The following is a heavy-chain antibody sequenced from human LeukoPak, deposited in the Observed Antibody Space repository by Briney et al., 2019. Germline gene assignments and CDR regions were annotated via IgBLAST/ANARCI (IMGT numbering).Heavy chain of an antibody. Sequence: GGSLRLSCAASGFTFSSYAIHWVRQAPGKGLEWVAVISYDGSNKYYADSVKGRFTISRDNSKNTLYLQMNSLRAEDTAVYYCAELGITMIGGVWGKGTTVTISS. V-gene: IGHV3-30*04. D-gene: IGHD3-10*02. CDR3: AELGITMIGGV. J-gene: IGHJ6*04. CDR1: GFTFSSYA. CDR2: ISYDGSNK.